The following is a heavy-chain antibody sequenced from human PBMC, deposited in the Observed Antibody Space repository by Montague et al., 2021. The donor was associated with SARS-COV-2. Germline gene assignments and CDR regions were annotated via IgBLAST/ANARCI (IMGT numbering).Heavy chain of an antibody. V-gene: IGHV6-1*01. CDR3: ARGISATNK. D-gene: IGHD6-13*01. CDR1: GESVSSNTAA. CDR2: TYYRSKWYN. Sequence: CAISGESVSSNTAAWNWIRQSPSRGLEWLGRTYYRSKWYNDYAVSVKSRISINADTSKSQFSLQLNSVTPEDTAVYYCARGISATNKWGQGTLVTVSS. J-gene: IGHJ4*02.